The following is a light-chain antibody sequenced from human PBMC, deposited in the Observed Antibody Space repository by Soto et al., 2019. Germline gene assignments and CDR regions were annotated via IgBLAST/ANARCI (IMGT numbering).Light chain of an antibody. CDR3: QQYVRAFRS. J-gene: IGKJ1*01. CDR1: QSISTW. Sequence: DIQMTQSPSTLSASVVERVTITCRASQSISTWLAWYQQKPGTAPKLLIYKASSLQSGVPSRFSGSGSGTEFTLTISSLQPDDFATYYCQQYVRAFRSFGQGTKVDIK. V-gene: IGKV1-5*03. CDR2: KAS.